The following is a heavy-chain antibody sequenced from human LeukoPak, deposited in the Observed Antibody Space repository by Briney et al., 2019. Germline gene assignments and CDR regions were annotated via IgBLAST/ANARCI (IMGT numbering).Heavy chain of an antibody. Sequence: SETLSLTCAVSGYSISSGYYWGWIRQPPGKGLEWIGSIYHSGSTYYNPSLKSRVTISVDTSKNQFSLKLSSVTAADTAVYYCARGNPRIAVAGLGYWGQGTLVTVSS. D-gene: IGHD6-19*01. CDR3: ARGNPRIAVAGLGY. J-gene: IGHJ4*02. V-gene: IGHV4-38-2*01. CDR2: IYHSGST. CDR1: GYSISSGYY.